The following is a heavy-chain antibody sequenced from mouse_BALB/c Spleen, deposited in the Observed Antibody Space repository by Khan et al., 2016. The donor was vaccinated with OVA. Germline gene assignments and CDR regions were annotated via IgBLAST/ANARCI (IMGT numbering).Heavy chain of an antibody. CDR1: GYTFTNYW. D-gene: IGHD2-2*01. J-gene: IGHJ2*01. Sequence: VQLQQPGTVLARPGASVKMSCKGSGYTFTNYWMHWVKQRPGQGLEWIGVIYPGNSDTNYNQKFKGKAKLTAVTSTSTAYMELNSLTNEDSAVYYGTRNGLGNDRKWNYWGKGTTLTVSS. CDR3: TRNGLGNDRKWNY. V-gene: IGHV1-5*01. CDR2: IYPGNSDT.